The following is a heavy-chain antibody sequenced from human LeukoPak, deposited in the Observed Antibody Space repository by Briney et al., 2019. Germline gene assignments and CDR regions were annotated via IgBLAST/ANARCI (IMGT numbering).Heavy chain of an antibody. D-gene: IGHD6-13*01. CDR2: INPNSGGT. V-gene: IGHV1-2*02. J-gene: IGHJ5*02. CDR1: GYTFTVYY. Sequence: ASVKVSCKASGYTFTVYYIRWVRQGPGQGLEWMGWINPNSGGTNYAQKFQGRVTMTRDTSISTAYMELSRLRSDDTAVYYCATVTSSSWGNWFDPWGQGTLVTVSS. CDR3: ATVTSSSWGNWFDP.